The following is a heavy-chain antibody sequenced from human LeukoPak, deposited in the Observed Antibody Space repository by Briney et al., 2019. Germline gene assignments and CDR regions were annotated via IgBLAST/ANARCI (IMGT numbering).Heavy chain of an antibody. CDR3: IRDFRSADL. CDR1: GFAFSNYW. J-gene: IGHJ5*02. CDR2: IYVDGRTT. V-gene: IGHV3-74*01. Sequence: GGSLRLSCVASGFAFSNYWMHWVRQPPGKGLVWVSRIYVDGRTTNYADSVKGRFTISRDNAKNTVYLEMNSLSVEDTATYYCIRDFRSADLWGQGTLVTVTS.